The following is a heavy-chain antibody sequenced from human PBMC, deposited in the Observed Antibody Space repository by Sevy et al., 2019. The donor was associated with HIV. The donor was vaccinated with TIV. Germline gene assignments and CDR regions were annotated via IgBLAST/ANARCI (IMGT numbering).Heavy chain of an antibody. CDR1: GYTFNNYI. V-gene: IGHV1-3*04. CDR3: ARDFCSGGSCYSAFVY. Sequence: ASVKVSCKGSGYTFNNYIIYWVRQAPGQSLEWMGWVNTASGDTKYSQKFQGCVIITTDTSARTVYMELNNLRSEDTAFYFCARDFCSGGSCYSAFVYWGQGTLVTVSS. D-gene: IGHD2-15*01. CDR2: VNTASGDT. J-gene: IGHJ4*02.